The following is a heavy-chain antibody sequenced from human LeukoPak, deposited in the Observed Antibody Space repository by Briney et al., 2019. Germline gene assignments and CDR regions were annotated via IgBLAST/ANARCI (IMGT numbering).Heavy chain of an antibody. Sequence: GGSLRLSCAASGSTFSSYWMAWVRQAPGKGLEWVANIKQDGSAKNYVGSVRGRFTISRDNAKTSLELQINSLRVEDTAVYYCARDRGGILDFWGQGTLVTVSS. CDR1: GSTFSSYW. J-gene: IGHJ4*02. CDR2: IKQDGSAK. D-gene: IGHD3-10*01. V-gene: IGHV3-7*04. CDR3: ARDRGGILDF.